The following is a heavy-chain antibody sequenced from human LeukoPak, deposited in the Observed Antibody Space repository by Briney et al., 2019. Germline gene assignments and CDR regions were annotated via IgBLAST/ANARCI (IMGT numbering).Heavy chain of an antibody. CDR2: VATDGSYK. J-gene: IGHJ4*02. CDR1: GFAFSSYS. V-gene: IGHV3-30*03. Sequence: GGSLRLSCAASGFAFSSYSMNWVRQAPGKGLEWVAHVATDGSYKWYADSVKGRFTISRDNSKNTLFLQMNSLRAEDTGVYYCARDAGWSPFYWGQGTLVTVSS. CDR3: ARDAGWSPFY. D-gene: IGHD6-19*01.